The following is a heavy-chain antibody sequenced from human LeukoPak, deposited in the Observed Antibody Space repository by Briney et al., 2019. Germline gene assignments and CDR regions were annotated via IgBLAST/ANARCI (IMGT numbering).Heavy chain of an antibody. CDR2: INTNTGNP. Sequence: ASVKVSCKASGYTFTSYAMNWVRQAPGQGLEWMGWINTNTGNPTYAQGFTGRFVFSLDTSVSTAYLQISSLKAEDTAVYYCARDYVWSGYDPPIIDYWGQGTLVTVSS. D-gene: IGHD5-12*01. V-gene: IGHV7-4-1*02. CDR1: GYTFTSYA. J-gene: IGHJ4*02. CDR3: ARDYVWSGYDPPIIDY.